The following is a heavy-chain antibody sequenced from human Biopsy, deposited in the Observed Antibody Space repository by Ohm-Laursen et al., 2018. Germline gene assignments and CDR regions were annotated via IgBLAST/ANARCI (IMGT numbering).Heavy chain of an antibody. CDR1: GGSIISYY. J-gene: IGHJ5*02. CDR2: VYNGGIT. V-gene: IGHV4-59*07. CDR3: ARTPRDSFWSGSYKRGLWFDP. D-gene: IGHD3-3*01. Sequence: SDTLSLTCSVSGGSIISYYWTWIWQPPGKGLEGIGHVYNGGITNYNSSLKSRVTISKDTSKNQFPLQVNPVTAADTAVYYCARTPRDSFWSGSYKRGLWFDPWGQGTLVIVSS.